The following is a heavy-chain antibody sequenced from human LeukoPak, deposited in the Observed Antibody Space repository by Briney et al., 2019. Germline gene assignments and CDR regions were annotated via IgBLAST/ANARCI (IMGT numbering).Heavy chain of an antibody. Sequence: YIYYSRTTNYNPSLKSRVTISIDTSKNQFSLKLSSVTAADTAVYYCATTPGIVGATSFDYWGRGTLVTVSS. CDR2: IYYSRTT. V-gene: IGHV4-59*01. CDR3: ATTPGIVGATSFDY. J-gene: IGHJ4*02. D-gene: IGHD1-26*01.